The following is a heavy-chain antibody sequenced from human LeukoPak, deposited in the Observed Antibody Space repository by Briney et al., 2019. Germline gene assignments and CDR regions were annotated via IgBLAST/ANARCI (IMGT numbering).Heavy chain of an antibody. V-gene: IGHV3-9*01. CDR3: AKDLAVAGSNYYGMDV. Sequence: QSGGSLRLSCAASGFTFYDYAMHWVRHAPGKGLEWVSGISWNSGSIGYADSVKGRFTISRDNAKNSLCLQMNSLRAEDTALYYCAKDLAVAGSNYYGMDVWGQGTTVTVSS. CDR1: GFTFYDYA. J-gene: IGHJ6*02. CDR2: ISWNSGSI. D-gene: IGHD6-19*01.